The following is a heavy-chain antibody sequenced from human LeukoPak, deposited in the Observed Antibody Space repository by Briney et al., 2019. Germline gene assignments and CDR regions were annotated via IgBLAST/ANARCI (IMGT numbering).Heavy chain of an antibody. CDR1: GFTFSSHW. CDR3: ARALGY. V-gene: IGHV3-74*01. CDR2: IKSDGSGT. J-gene: IGHJ4*02. Sequence: GGSLRLSCVASGFTFSSHWMHWVRQAPGKGLVWVSHIKSDGSGTSYADSVKGRFTISRDNAKNTPYLQMNSLRAEDTAIYYCARALGYWGQGTLVTVSS.